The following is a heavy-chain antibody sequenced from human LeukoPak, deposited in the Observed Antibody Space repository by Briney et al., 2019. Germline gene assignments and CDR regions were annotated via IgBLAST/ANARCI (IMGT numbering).Heavy chain of an antibody. CDR2: IYYSGST. CDR3: ARNPEGRLRGRHFDY. J-gene: IGHJ4*02. CDR1: GGSISSYY. V-gene: IGHV4-59*01. D-gene: IGHD3-16*01. Sequence: SETLSLTCTVSGGSISSYYWSWIRQPPGKGLEWIGYIYYSGSTNYNPSLKSRVTISVDTSKNQFSLKLSSVTAADTAVYYCARNPEGRLRGRHFDYWGQGTLVTVPS.